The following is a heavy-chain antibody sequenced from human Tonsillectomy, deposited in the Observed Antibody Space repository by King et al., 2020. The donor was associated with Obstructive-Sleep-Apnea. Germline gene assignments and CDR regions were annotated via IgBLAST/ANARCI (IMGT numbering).Heavy chain of an antibody. J-gene: IGHJ4*02. CDR2: IRSKSYDGTP. D-gene: IGHD1-1*01. CDR1: GFTFGGYV. CDR3: TRVDTDLLGNY. Sequence: VQLVESGGGLVQPGRSLRLSCMASGFTFGGYVMSWFRQAPGKGLEWVGFIRSKSYDGTPEYAASVKGRFVISRDDSKSVVHLQMNNLQTEDTAVYYCTRVDTDLLGNYWGQGTLVTVSS. V-gene: IGHV3-49*03.